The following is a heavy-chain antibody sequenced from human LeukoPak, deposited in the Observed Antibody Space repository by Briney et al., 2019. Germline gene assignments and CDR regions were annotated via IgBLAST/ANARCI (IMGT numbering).Heavy chain of an antibody. CDR3: ARFTPQGYGWGGYNRFDP. CDR1: GYSISSGYY. CDR2: IYYSGST. D-gene: IGHD3-16*01. V-gene: IGHV4-38-2*02. Sequence: PSETLSLTCTVSGYSISSGYYWAWIRQPPGKGLEWIGYIYYSGSTNYNPSLKSRVTISLDTSKNQFSLNLTSVTAADTAVYYCARFTPQGYGWGGYNRFDPWGQGTLVTVSS. J-gene: IGHJ5*02.